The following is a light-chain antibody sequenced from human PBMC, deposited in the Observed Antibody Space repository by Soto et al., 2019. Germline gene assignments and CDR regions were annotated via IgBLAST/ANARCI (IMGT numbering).Light chain of an antibody. CDR3: QTWGTGIQV. J-gene: IGLJ2*01. Sequence: QSVLTQSPSASASLGASVKLTCTLSSGHSSYAIAWHPQQPEKGPRYLMKLNSDGSHSKGDGIPDRFSGSSSGAERYLTISSLQSEDEADYYCQTWGTGIQVFGGGTKLTVL. CDR2: LNSDGSH. V-gene: IGLV4-69*01. CDR1: SGHSSYA.